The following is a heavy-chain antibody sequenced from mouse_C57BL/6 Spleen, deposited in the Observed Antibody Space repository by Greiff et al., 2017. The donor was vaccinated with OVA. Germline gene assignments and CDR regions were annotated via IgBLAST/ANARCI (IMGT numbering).Heavy chain of an antibody. CDR2: IDPETGGT. CDR3: TREGD. V-gene: IGHV1-15*01. Sequence: VQGVESGAELVRPGASVTLSCKASGYTFTDYEMHWVKQTPVHGLEWIGAIDPETGGTAYNQKFKGKAILTADKSSSTAYMELRSLTSEDSAVYYCTREGDWGQGTTLTVSS. CDR1: GYTFTDYE. J-gene: IGHJ2*01.